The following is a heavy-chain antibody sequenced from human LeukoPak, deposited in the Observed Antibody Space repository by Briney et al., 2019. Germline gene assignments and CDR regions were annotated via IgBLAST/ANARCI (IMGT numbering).Heavy chain of an antibody. CDR3: ARVIGYCSGGSCYDEGDY. J-gene: IGHJ4*02. CDR2: INPNSGGT. Sequence: ASVKVSCKSYGYTFTSYFMHWVRQAPGQGLEWMGWINPNSGGTNYAQKFQGRVTMTRDTSISTAYMELSRLRSDDTAVYYCARVIGYCSGGSCYDEGDYWGQGTLVTVSS. CDR1: GYTFTSYF. V-gene: IGHV1-2*02. D-gene: IGHD2-15*01.